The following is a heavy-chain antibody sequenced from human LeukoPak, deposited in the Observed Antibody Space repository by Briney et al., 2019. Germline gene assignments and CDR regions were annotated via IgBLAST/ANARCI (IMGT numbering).Heavy chain of an antibody. V-gene: IGHV1-46*02. D-gene: IGHD1-20*01. J-gene: IGHJ4*02. Sequence: ASVKVSCKASGYTFNNYYMNWVRQAPGQGLEWMGIINPGGGSTSYAQKFQGRVTMTRDTSTSTVYMEPSSLRSEDTAVYYCARTYNWNDGYFDSWGQGTLVTVSS. CDR1: GYTFNNYY. CDR2: INPGGGST. CDR3: ARTYNWNDGYFDS.